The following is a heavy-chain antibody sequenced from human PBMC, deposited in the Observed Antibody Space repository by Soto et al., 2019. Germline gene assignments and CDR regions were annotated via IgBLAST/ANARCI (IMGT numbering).Heavy chain of an antibody. CDR3: ARDTSNGDGYNYDY. D-gene: IGHD5-12*01. V-gene: IGHV1-69*12. J-gene: IGHJ4*02. Sequence: QVQLVQSGAEVKKPGSSVKVSCKASGGTFSSYAISWVRQAPGQGLEWMGGIIPIFGTANYAQKFQGTVTITADESTNTAYMELSSLRSEDTAVYYCARDTSNGDGYNYDYWGQGTLVTISS. CDR1: GGTFSSYA. CDR2: IIPIFGTA.